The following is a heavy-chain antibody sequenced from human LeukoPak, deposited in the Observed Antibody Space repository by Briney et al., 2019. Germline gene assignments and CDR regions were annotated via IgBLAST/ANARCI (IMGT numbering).Heavy chain of an antibody. CDR2: MNPNSGNT. Sequence: GASVKVSCKASGYTFTSYDINWVRQATGQGLEWMGWMNPNSGNTGYAQKFQGRVTMTRNTSISTAYMELSSLRSEDTAVYYCARGHICSSTSCRKYYYYYGMDVWGQGTTVTVSS. D-gene: IGHD2-2*01. J-gene: IGHJ6*02. CDR3: ARGHICSSTSCRKYYYYYGMDV. CDR1: GYTFTSYD. V-gene: IGHV1-8*01.